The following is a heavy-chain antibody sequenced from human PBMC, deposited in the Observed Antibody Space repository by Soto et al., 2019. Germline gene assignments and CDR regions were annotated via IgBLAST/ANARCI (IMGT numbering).Heavy chain of an antibody. CDR3: ARGWGYDSNDYYYAY. V-gene: IGHV1-69*01. CDR1: GGTFSRHA. D-gene: IGHD3-22*01. CDR2: IIPIFGTA. Sequence: QVQLVQSGAEVRKPGSSVKVSCKASGGTFSRHAISWVRQAPGQGLEWMGGIIPIFGTANHAQKFQGRVKIIADESTSTVYMELSSLISEDTAMYYCARGWGYDSNDYYYAYWGQGTLVIVSS. J-gene: IGHJ4*02.